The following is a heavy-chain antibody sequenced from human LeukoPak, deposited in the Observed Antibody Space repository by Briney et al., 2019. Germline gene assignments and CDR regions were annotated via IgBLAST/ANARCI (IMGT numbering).Heavy chain of an antibody. CDR2: ISGSGGTT. CDR3: AKEGRNVDTAMVTNFDY. J-gene: IGHJ4*02. D-gene: IGHD5-18*01. Sequence: GGSLRLSCAASGFTFSSDVMSWVRQAPGKGLEWVSAISGSGGTTYYADSVKGRFTISRDNSKNTLYLQMNSLRAEDTAVYYCAKEGRNVDTAMVTNFDYWGQGTLVTVSS. CDR1: GFTFSSDV. V-gene: IGHV3-23*01.